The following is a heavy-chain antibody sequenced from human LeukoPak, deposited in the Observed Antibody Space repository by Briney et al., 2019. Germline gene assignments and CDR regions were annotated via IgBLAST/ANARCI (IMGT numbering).Heavy chain of an antibody. J-gene: IGHJ5*02. CDR3: VKEGSSSHNWFDP. D-gene: IGHD6-13*01. Sequence: GGSLRLSCAASGFTFRDFGMHWVRQAPGKGLEWVAFIRNDGSKDYYPDSVKGRFTISRDNSRTTLYLQMHSLRIEDTAVYYCVKEGSSSHNWFDPWGQGILVTVSS. CDR2: IRNDGSKD. CDR1: GFTFRDFG. V-gene: IGHV3-30*02.